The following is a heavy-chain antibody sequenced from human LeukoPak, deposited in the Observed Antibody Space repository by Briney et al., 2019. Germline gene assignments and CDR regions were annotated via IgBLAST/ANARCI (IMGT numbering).Heavy chain of an antibody. CDR1: GDSISRSY. Sequence: SETLSLTCKVSGDSISRSYCSWIRQPPGRGLEWLGYIYNSGSTNYNPSLKSRATISVDTSKSQLSLSLTSVSAADTAVSYCVRTVPGPRVGDYVAYYFDLWGQGTLVTVSS. CDR3: VRTVPGPRVGDYVAYYFDL. V-gene: IGHV4-4*08. CDR2: IYNSGST. D-gene: IGHD3-10*02. J-gene: IGHJ4*02.